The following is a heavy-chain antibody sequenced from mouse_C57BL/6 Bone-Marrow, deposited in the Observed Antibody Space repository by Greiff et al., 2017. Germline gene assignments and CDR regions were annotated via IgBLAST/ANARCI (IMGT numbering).Heavy chain of an antibody. J-gene: IGHJ4*01. CDR3: ARYHYGSPFYAMDY. Sequence: VQLQQSGPELVKPGASVKIPCKASGYTFTDYNMDWVKQSHGKSLEWIGDINPNNGGTIYNQKFKGKATLTVDKSSSTAYMELRSLTSEDTAVYYCARYHYGSPFYAMDYWGQGTSVTVSS. D-gene: IGHD1-1*01. V-gene: IGHV1-18*01. CDR1: GYTFTDYN. CDR2: INPNNGGT.